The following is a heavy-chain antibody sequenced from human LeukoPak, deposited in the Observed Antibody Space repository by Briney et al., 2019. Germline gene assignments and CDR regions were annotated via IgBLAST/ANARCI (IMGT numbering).Heavy chain of an antibody. CDR1: GGSISSSNW. D-gene: IGHD3-22*01. V-gene: IGHV4-4*02. CDR2: IYHSGST. J-gene: IGHJ3*02. CDR3: ARGPYSYDSSGAFDI. Sequence: PSETLSLTCAASGGSISSSNWWSWVRQPPGKGLEWIGEIYHSGSTNYNPSLKSRVTISVDKSKNQFSLKLSSVTAADTAVYFCARGPYSYDSSGAFDIWGQGTMVTVSS.